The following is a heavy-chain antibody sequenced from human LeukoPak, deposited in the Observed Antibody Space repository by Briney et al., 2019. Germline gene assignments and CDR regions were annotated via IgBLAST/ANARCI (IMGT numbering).Heavy chain of an antibody. J-gene: IGHJ6*03. Sequence: GGSLRLSCAASGFTFSDYYMSWIRQAPGKGLEWVSYISSSGSTIYYADSVKGRFTISRDNTKNSLYLQMNSLRAEDTAVYYCARCSLDYYYMDVWGKGTTVTVPS. V-gene: IGHV3-11*04. CDR3: ARCSLDYYYMDV. D-gene: IGHD6-13*01. CDR1: GFTFSDYY. CDR2: ISSSGSTI.